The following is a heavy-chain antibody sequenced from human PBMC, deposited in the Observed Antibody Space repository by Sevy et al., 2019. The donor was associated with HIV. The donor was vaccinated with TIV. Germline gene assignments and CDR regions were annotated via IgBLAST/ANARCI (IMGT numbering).Heavy chain of an antibody. V-gene: IGHV3-23*01. D-gene: IGHD3-3*01. CDR2: ISGSGHST. CDR3: AKRPDFSFDP. Sequence: GGSLRLSCAASGFTLSSYAMSWVRQAPGKGLEWVSAISGSGHSTFYADSVKGRSTISRDNSKNTVYLQLNSPRADDTAVYYCAKRPDFSFDPWGQGTLVTVSS. J-gene: IGHJ5*02. CDR1: GFTLSSYA.